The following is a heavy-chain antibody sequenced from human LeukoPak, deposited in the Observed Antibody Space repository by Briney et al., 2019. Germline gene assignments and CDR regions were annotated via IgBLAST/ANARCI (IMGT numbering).Heavy chain of an antibody. D-gene: IGHD2-2*01. CDR1: GFTFSSYS. CDR3: ARESIVVVPAASRGYYYYMDV. Sequence: PGGSLRLSCAASGFTFSSYSMNWVRQAPGKGLEWVSYISSSSSTIYYADSVKGRFTISRDNAKNSLYLQMNSLRAEDTAVYYCARESIVVVPAASRGYYYYMDVWGKGTTVTVSS. V-gene: IGHV3-48*01. CDR2: ISSSSSTI. J-gene: IGHJ6*03.